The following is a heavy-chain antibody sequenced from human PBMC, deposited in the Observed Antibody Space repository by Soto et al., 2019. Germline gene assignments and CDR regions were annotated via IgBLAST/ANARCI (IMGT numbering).Heavy chain of an antibody. D-gene: IGHD3-10*01. CDR3: ARDFYRYYGSGSYYNAYYGMDV. Sequence: GGSLRLSCAASGFTFSSYGMHWVRQAPGKGLEWVAVIWYDGSNKYYADSVKGRFTISRDNSKNTLYLQMNSLRAEDTAVYYCARDFYRYYGSGSYYNAYYGMDVWGQGTTVTVSS. CDR2: IWYDGSNK. J-gene: IGHJ6*02. V-gene: IGHV3-33*01. CDR1: GFTFSSYG.